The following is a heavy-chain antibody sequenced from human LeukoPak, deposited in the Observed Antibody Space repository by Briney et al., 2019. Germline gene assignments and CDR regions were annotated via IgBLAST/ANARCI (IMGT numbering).Heavy chain of an antibody. J-gene: IGHJ4*02. D-gene: IGHD2-2*01. V-gene: IGHV4-4*02. Sequence: PSETLSLTCGVSGGSITSRDCWSWIRQPPGKGLEWIGEINHSGSTNYNPSLKSRVTISVDTSKNQFSLKLSSVTAADTAVYYCARGGKYQLPNDYWGQGTLVTVSS. CDR3: ARGGKYQLPNDY. CDR2: INHSGST. CDR1: GGSITSRDC.